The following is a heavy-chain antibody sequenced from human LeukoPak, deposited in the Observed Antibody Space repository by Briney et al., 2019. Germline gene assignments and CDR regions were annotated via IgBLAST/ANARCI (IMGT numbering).Heavy chain of an antibody. J-gene: IGHJ4*02. Sequence: ASVKVSCKASGYTFTSYYMHWVRQAPGQGLGWGGIINPSGGSTSYAQKFQGRVTMTRDMSTSTVYMELSSLRSEDTAVYYCARSDSSGWYDYWGQGTLVTVSS. CDR1: GYTFTSYY. D-gene: IGHD6-19*01. CDR2: INPSGGST. V-gene: IGHV1-46*01. CDR3: ARSDSSGWYDY.